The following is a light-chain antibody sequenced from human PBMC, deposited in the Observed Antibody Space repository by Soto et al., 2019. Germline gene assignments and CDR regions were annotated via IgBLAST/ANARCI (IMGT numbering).Light chain of an antibody. Sequence: QSVLTQPPSASGSPGQSVSISCSGGSSDVGGSKYVSWCQVKPGKAPKLIIYEVNRRPEGAPYRFSGSESGNTASLTVSGLQAEDEGDYYCFSYADSNNFVFGSGTKVTLL. J-gene: IGLJ1*01. CDR3: FSYADSNNFV. CDR1: SSDVGGSKY. CDR2: EVN. V-gene: IGLV2-8*01.